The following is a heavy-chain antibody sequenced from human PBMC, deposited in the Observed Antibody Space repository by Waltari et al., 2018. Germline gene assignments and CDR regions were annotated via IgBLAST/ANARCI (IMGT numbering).Heavy chain of an antibody. CDR1: GGSISSSGYS. CDR2: IYYGGST. J-gene: IGHJ5*02. D-gene: IGHD3-10*01. V-gene: IGHV4-39*07. CDR3: ARHDIISNWFDP. Sequence: QLPLQASGPGLVKPSETPSLTCTVSGGSISSSGYSLGWIRQPPGKGLEWIGSIYYGGSTYYNPSLKSRVTISVDTSKNQFSLKLSSVTAADTAVYYCARHDIISNWFDPWGQGTLVTVSS.